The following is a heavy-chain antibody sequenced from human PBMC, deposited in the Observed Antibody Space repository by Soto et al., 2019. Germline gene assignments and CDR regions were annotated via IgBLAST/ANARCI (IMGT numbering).Heavy chain of an antibody. CDR1: GGAVSSSTYF. CDR3: ARGHYDFWSGSYTHFDY. D-gene: IGHD3-3*01. Sequence: QVQLQESGPGQVKPSETLSLTCTVSGGAVSSSTYFWGWIRQPPGKGLEWLGHIYYSGSTYYNPSLNSRLTIPVDTSRVQFSLKLSSVTAADTAVYYCARGHYDFWSGSYTHFDYWGQGTLVTVSS. V-gene: IGHV4-39*01. CDR2: IYYSGST. J-gene: IGHJ4*02.